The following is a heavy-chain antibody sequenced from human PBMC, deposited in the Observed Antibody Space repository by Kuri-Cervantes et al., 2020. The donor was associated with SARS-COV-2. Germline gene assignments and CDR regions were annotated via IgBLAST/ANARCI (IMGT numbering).Heavy chain of an antibody. D-gene: IGHD1-26*01. Sequence: ASVKVSCKASGYTFTGYYMHWVRQAPGQGLEWMGWISAYNGNTNYAQKLQGRVTMTTDTSTSTAYMELRSLRSDDTAVYYCARDTGATAKDYWGQGTLVTVSS. CDR2: ISAYNGNT. V-gene: IGHV1-18*04. CDR1: GYTFTGYY. J-gene: IGHJ4*02. CDR3: ARDTGATAKDY.